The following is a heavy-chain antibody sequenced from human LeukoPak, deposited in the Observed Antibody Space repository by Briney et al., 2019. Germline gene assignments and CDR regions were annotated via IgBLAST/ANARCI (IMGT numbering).Heavy chain of an antibody. J-gene: IGHJ5*02. V-gene: IGHV4-39*07. CDR3: ARVKTVTRDWFHP. CDR2: IYYSGST. CDR1: GGSISSNSYY. Sequence: SETLSLTCTVSGGSISSNSYYWGWIRQPPGKGLEWIGSIYYSGSTYYNPSLKSRVTISVDTSKNQFSLKLSSVTAADTAVYYCARVKTVTRDWFHPWGQGTLVTVSS. D-gene: IGHD4-17*01.